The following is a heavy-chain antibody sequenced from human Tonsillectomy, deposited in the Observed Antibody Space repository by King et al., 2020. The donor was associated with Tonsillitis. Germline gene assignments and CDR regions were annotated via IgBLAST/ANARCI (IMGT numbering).Heavy chain of an antibody. CDR3: TTDRSDSSGYYYGYYYYYMDV. CDR2: IKSKTDGGTT. J-gene: IGHJ6*03. D-gene: IGHD3-22*01. CDR1: GFTFSNAW. V-gene: IGHV3-15*01. Sequence: VQLVESGGGLVKPGGSLRLSCAASGFTFSNAWMSWVRQAPGKGLEWVGRIKSKTDGGTTDYAAPVKGRFTISRDDSKNTLYLQMNSLKTADTAVYYCTTDRSDSSGYYYGYYYYYMDVWGKGTTVTVSS.